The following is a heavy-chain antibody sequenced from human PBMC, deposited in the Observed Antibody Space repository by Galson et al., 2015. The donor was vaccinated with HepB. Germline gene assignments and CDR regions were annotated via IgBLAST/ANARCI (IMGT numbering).Heavy chain of an antibody. CDR3: ARNRGNNDFDS. J-gene: IGHJ4*02. Sequence: PPGKGLEWIGEIYYGAITHYNPSLKGRVSVSKDDSKKQFSLTLTSVTAADTAVYYCARNRGNNDFDSWGQGILVTVSS. CDR2: IYYGAIT. D-gene: IGHD4-23*01. V-gene: IGHV4-4*02.